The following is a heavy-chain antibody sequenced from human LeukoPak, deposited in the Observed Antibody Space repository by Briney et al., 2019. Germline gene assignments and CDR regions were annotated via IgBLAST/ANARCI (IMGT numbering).Heavy chain of an antibody. V-gene: IGHV1-18*01. CDR1: GYTFTSYG. D-gene: IGHD2-8*01. Sequence: ASVKVSCKASGYTFTSYGISWVRQAPGQGLEWMGWISAYNGNTNYAQKLQGRVTMTTDTSTSTAYMELRSLRSDDTAVYYCARADPLMVYAIVFDYWGQGTLVTVSS. J-gene: IGHJ4*02. CDR3: ARADPLMVYAIVFDY. CDR2: ISAYNGNT.